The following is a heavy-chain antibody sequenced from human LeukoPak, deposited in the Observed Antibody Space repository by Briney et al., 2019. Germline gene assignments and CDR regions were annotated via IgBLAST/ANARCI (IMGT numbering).Heavy chain of an antibody. CDR1: IYTFTSNY. CDR3: ARDQEGFDY. Sequence: ASVKVSCKASIYTFTSNYVHWVRQAPGQGLEWMGMIYPRDGSTSYAQKFQGRVTVTRDASTSTVHMELSGLRSEDTAVYYCARDQEGFDYWGQGTLVTVSS. J-gene: IGHJ4*02. CDR2: IYPRDGST. V-gene: IGHV1-46*01.